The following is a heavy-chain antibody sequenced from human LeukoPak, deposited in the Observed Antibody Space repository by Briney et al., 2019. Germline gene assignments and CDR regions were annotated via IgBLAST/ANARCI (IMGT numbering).Heavy chain of an antibody. Sequence: SETLSLTCTVSGRSISSSSYYWGWIPQPPGKGLEWFVSIYYSGSTYYNPSLKSRVTISVDTSKNQFSLKLSSVTAADTAVYYCARRTYDDDILTRYFDYWGQGTLVTVSS. CDR1: GRSISSSSYY. D-gene: IGHD3-9*01. CDR3: ARRTYDDDILTRYFDY. V-gene: IGHV4-39*01. CDR2: IYYSGST. J-gene: IGHJ4*02.